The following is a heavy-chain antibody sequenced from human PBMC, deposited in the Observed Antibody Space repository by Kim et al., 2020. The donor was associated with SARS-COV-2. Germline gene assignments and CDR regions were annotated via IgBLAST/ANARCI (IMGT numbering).Heavy chain of an antibody. Sequence: GGSLRLSCAASGFSFSNYGMHWVRQAPGKGLEWVAGTSYDGRNKYYADSVKGRFTIFRDNSKNTVYLQMNSLRGEDTAVYYCGKDQGRGPGVYVITEGMDVWGQGTTVTVSS. CDR1: GFSFSNYG. CDR3: GKDQGRGPGVYVITEGMDV. D-gene: IGHD2-8*01. V-gene: IGHV3-30*18. J-gene: IGHJ6*02. CDR2: TSYDGRNK.